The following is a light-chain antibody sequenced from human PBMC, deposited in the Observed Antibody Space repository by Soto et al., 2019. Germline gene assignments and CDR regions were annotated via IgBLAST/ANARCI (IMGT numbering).Light chain of an antibody. CDR2: QDN. CDR3: KAWDSSTAV. J-gene: IGLJ2*01. Sequence: SYELTQPPSVSVSPGQTASITCSGDKLGDKYACWYQQKPGQSPVLVIYQDNKRPSGIPERFSGSNSGNTATLTISGTQAMDEADYYCKAWDSSTAVFGGGTKLTVL. CDR1: KLGDKY. V-gene: IGLV3-1*01.